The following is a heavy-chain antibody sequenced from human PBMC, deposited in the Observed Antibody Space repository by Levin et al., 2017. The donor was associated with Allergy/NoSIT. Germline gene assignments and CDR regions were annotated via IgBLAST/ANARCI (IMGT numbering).Heavy chain of an antibody. V-gene: IGHV4-30-4*01. J-gene: IGHJ4*02. CDR1: GGSVSYGDYY. CDR2: TSYSGSP. CDR3: ARGAGYDSTWYWDS. Sequence: SQTLSLTCTVSGGSVSYGDYYWSWIRQPPGKGLQWIGYTSYSGSPYYSPSLKSRINISIDTSKNQLSLKLSSVTAADTAVYFCARGAGYDSTWYWDSWGQGTLATVSS. D-gene: IGHD2-2*01.